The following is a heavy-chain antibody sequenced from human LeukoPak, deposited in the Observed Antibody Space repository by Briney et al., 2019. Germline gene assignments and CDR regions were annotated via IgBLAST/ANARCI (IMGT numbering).Heavy chain of an antibody. J-gene: IGHJ4*02. CDR2: IRYDGSKK. D-gene: IGHD3-10*01. CDR1: GFTFSSYG. Sequence: GGSLRLSCAASGFTFSSYGMHWVRQAPGKGLEWVAFIRYDGSKKYYADSVKGRFTISRDNSKNTLYLQMNSLRAEDTAVYYCAKDRGIISDYWGQGTLVTVSS. V-gene: IGHV3-30*02. CDR3: AKDRGIISDY.